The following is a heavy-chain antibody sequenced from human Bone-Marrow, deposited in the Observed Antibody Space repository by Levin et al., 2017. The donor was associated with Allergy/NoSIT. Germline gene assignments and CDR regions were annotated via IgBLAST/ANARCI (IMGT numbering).Heavy chain of an antibody. CDR1: GGSISSYY. CDR2: IYYSGST. D-gene: IGHD4-17*01. CDR3: ARDLGPTVTKSHPGP. J-gene: IGHJ5*02. Sequence: SETLSLTCTVSGGSISSYYWSWIRQPPGKGLEWIGYIYYSGSTNYNPSLKSRVTISVDTSKNQFSLKLSYVTAADTAVYYCARDLGPTVTKSHPGPWGQGTLVTVSS. V-gene: IGHV4-59*01.